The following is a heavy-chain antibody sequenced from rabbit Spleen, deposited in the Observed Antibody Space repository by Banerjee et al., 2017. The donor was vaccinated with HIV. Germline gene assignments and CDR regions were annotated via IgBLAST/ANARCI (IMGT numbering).Heavy chain of an antibody. CDR3: VREAGYGGYGDANL. D-gene: IGHD6-1*01. J-gene: IGHJ4*01. CDR2: INVGSGSA. CDR1: GIDFSSNYY. V-gene: IGHV1S45*01. Sequence: QQQLEESGGGLVKPGGTLTLTCKASGIDFSSNYYMSWVRQAPGKGLEWIASINVGSGSAYYASWAKGRFTISKTSSTTVTLHLTSLTDADTATYFCVREAGYGGYGDANLWGPGTLVTVS.